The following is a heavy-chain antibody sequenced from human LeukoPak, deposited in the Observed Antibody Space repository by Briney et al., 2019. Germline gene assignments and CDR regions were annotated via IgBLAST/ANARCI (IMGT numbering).Heavy chain of an antibody. CDR3: ATFFDFWFGP. D-gene: IGHD5/OR15-5a*01. CDR2: IYHDGST. Sequence: SDTLSLTCTVSGVSVSSGSYFCSWIRQPPGEGPQWIGYIYHDGSTNYSPSLRSRGSISVDTSKNQFSLKLSSVTTADTAVYFCATFFDFWFGPWGQGTQVTVSS. J-gene: IGHJ5*02. CDR1: GVSVSSGSYF. V-gene: IGHV4-61*01.